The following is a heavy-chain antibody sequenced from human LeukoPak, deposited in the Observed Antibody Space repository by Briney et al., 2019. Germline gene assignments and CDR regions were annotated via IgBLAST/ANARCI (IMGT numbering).Heavy chain of an antibody. CDR2: IKQDGSER. V-gene: IGHV3-7*01. J-gene: IGHJ4*02. Sequence: GGPLRLSCAASGFTFSDYWMHWVRQAPGRGLEWVANIKQDGSERYYVDSVRGRFTITRDNAKNSLSLQMNSLRVEDTAVYYCVRAIAAAASYWGQGTLVTVSS. CDR3: VRAIAAAASY. D-gene: IGHD6-13*01. CDR1: GFTFSDYW.